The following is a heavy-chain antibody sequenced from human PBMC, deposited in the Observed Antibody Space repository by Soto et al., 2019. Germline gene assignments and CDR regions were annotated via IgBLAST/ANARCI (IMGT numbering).Heavy chain of an antibody. D-gene: IGHD4-17*01. CDR3: AKDRYGDYGGIDY. CDR1: GFTFSTYA. V-gene: IGHV3-23*01. Sequence: GGSLRLSCAASGFTFSTYAMIWVRQAPGKGLEWVSVIAGSGGSTYYADSVKGRFTISRDTSKNTLFLQMNSLRAEDTAVYYCAKDRYGDYGGIDYWGQGTMVTVSS. J-gene: IGHJ4*02. CDR2: IAGSGGST.